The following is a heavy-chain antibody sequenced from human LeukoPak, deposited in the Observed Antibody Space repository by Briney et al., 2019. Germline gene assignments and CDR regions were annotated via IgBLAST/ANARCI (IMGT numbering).Heavy chain of an antibody. Sequence: ASVKVSCKASGYTFTSYDINWVRQATGQGLEWMGWMNPNSGNTGYAQKFQGRVTMTRNTSISTAYMELSSLRSGDTAVYYCARNYDFWSGYSNHYYYYYMDVWGKGTTVTVSS. CDR2: MNPNSGNT. J-gene: IGHJ6*03. D-gene: IGHD3-3*01. CDR3: ARNYDFWSGYSNHYYYYYMDV. CDR1: GYTFTSYD. V-gene: IGHV1-8*01.